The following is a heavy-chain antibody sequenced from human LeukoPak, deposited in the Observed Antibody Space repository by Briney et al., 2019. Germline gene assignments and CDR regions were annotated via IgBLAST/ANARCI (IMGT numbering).Heavy chain of an antibody. D-gene: IGHD6-13*01. V-gene: IGHV4-4*09. CDR1: GGSISSYY. CDR2: IYTSGST. J-gene: IGHJ5*02. CDR3: ARLVTAGTGKQNWFDP. Sequence: PSETLSLTCTVSGGSISSYYRSWIRQPPGKGLEWIGYIYTSGSTNYNPSLKSRVTISVDTSKNQFSLKLSSVTAADTAVYYCARLVTAGTGKQNWFDPWGQGTLVTVSS.